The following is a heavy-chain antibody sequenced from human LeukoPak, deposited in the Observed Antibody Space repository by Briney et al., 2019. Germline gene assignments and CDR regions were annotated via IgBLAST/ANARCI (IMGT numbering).Heavy chain of an antibody. CDR2: IYSGGTT. CDR3: ARHSRNCSGGYCYLYY. V-gene: IGHV4-39*01. Sequence: SETLSLTCAVSGGSISGDSYYWGWIRQPPGKGLEWIGSIYSGGTTYYNPSLKSRVTISVDTSKNQFSLKLTSVTAADAAAYYCARHSRNCSGGYCYLYYWGQGTQVTVSS. D-gene: IGHD2-15*01. J-gene: IGHJ4*02. CDR1: GGSISGDSYY.